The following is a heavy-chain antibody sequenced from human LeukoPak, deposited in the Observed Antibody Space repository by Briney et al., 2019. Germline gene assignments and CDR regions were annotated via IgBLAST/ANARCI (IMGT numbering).Heavy chain of an antibody. V-gene: IGHV3-7*01. CDR2: INQDEGQK. J-gene: IGHJ4*02. CDR3: ARDNYDI. D-gene: IGHD3-9*01. CDR1: GFNIRNNW. Sequence: GGSLRLSCEASGFNIRNNWMSWVRLAPGKGLEYVANINQDEGQKYNVDSVKGRFTISKDTAKNSLNLQMNSLRAEDTGVYYCARDNYDIRGQGTLVTVSS.